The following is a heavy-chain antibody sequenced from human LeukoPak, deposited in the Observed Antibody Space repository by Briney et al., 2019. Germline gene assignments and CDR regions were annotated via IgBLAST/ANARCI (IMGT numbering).Heavy chain of an antibody. CDR2: ISYDGSNK. V-gene: IGHV3-30*18. CDR1: GFTFSSYD. Sequence: GGSLRLSCAASGFTFSSYDIHWVRQAPGKGLEWVAVISYDGSNKYYADSVKGRFTISRDNSKNTLYLQMNSLRAADAAVYYCAKDSGGGTFDYWGQGTLVTVSS. J-gene: IGHJ4*02. CDR3: AKDSGGGTFDY. D-gene: IGHD2-15*01.